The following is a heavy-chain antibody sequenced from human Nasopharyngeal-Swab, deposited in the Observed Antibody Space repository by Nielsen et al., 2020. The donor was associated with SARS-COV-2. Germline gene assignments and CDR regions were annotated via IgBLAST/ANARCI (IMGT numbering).Heavy chain of an antibody. CDR3: AKDQSINWFDP. CDR2: ISYDGSHK. Sequence: WIRQPPGKGLEWVAVISYDGSHKSYADSVKGRFTISRDNSKNTLYLQMNSLRAEDTAVYYCAKDQSINWFDPWGQGTLITVSS. V-gene: IGHV3-30*18. J-gene: IGHJ5*02. D-gene: IGHD2-21*01.